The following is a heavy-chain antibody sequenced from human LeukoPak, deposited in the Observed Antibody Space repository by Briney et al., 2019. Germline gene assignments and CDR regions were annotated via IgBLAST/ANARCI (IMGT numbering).Heavy chain of an antibody. D-gene: IGHD6-13*01. CDR1: GYTFTGYY. Sequence: ASVKVSCKASGYTFTGYYMHWVRQAPGQGLEWMGWINPNSGGTNYAQKFQGRVTITADKSTSTAYMELSSLRSEDTAVYYCARDQLGYSSSWYPQGGYFDYWGQGTLVTVSS. CDR3: ARDQLGYSSSWYPQGGYFDY. V-gene: IGHV1-2*02. CDR2: INPNSGGT. J-gene: IGHJ4*02.